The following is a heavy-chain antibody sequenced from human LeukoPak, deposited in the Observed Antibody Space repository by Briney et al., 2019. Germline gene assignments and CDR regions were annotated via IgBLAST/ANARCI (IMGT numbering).Heavy chain of an antibody. CDR1: GFTFSSYA. J-gene: IGHJ4*02. CDR3: AKVGYYYDSSGYVDY. V-gene: IGHV3-30*04. Sequence: PGGSLRLSCAASGFTFSSYAMHWVRQAPGKGLEWVAVISYDGSNKYYADSVKGRYTISRDNSKNTLYLQMNSLRAEDTAVYYCAKVGYYYDSSGYVDYWGQGTLVTVSS. CDR2: ISYDGSNK. D-gene: IGHD3-22*01.